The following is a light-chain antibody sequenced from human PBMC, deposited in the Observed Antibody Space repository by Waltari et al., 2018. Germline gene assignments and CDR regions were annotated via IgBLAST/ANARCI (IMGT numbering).Light chain of an antibody. V-gene: IGLV2-8*01. J-gene: IGLJ2*01. CDR1: SSDVGAYNY. CDR2: EVT. Sequence: QSALTQPPSASGSPGQSVTISCTGTSSDVGAYNYVSWDQQHPGKAPKLMSYEVTKRPSGVPDRFSGSKSGNTASLTVSGLQAEDEADYYCSSYADNTWIFGGGTKLTVL. CDR3: SSYADNTWI.